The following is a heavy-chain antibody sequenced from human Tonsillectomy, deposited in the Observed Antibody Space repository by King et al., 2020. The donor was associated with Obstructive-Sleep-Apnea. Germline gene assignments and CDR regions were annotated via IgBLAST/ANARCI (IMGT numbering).Heavy chain of an antibody. V-gene: IGHV3-30*04. J-gene: IGHJ6*02. CDR3: ARPAGENFYSHGMDV. CDR2: ISYDGSNK. Sequence: VQLVESGGGVVQPGRSLRLSCVASGFTFRRYAMHWVRQAPGKGLEWVAVISYDGSNKYYAASVQGRFTISRDNSKNTLYLQMNSLRAEDTALYYCARPAGENFYSHGMDVWGQGTTVTVSS. D-gene: IGHD2-15*01. CDR1: GFTFRRYA.